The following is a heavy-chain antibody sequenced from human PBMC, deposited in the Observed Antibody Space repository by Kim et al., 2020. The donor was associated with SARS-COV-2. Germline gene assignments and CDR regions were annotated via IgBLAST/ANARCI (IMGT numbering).Heavy chain of an antibody. V-gene: IGHV3-49*04. CDR3: TRDSPQYYDSSGYPSY. Sequence: GGSLRLSCTASGFTFGDYAMSWVRQAPGKGLEWVGFIRSKAYGGTTEYAASVKGRFTISRDDSKSIAYLQMNSLKTEDTAVYYCTRDSPQYYDSSGYPSYWGQGTLVTVSS. CDR2: IRSKAYGGTT. D-gene: IGHD3-22*01. CDR1: GFTFGDYA. J-gene: IGHJ4*02.